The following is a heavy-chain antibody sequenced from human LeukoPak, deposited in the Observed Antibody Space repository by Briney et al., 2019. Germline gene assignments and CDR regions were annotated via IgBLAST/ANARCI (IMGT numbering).Heavy chain of an antibody. CDR1: GGSISSSSYY. D-gene: IGHD2-2*01. CDR3: ARDMEGSIVVVPAGFDY. V-gene: IGHV4-39*02. CDR2: IYYSGST. Sequence: KPSETLSLTCTVSGGSISSSSYYWGWIRQPPGKGLEWIGSIYYSGSTYYNPSLKSRVTISADTSKNQFSLKLSSVTAADTAVYYCARDMEGSIVVVPAGFDYWGQGTLVTVSS. J-gene: IGHJ4*02.